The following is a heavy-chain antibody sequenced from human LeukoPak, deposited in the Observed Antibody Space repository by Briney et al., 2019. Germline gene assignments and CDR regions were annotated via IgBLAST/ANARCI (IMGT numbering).Heavy chain of an antibody. CDR3: ARDRGSGWLWFDP. Sequence: KPSETLSLTCTVSGGSISSYYWSWIRQPPGKGLEWIGYIYYSGSTNYNPSLKSRVTISVDTSKNQFSLKLSSVTAADTAVYYCARDRGSGWLWFDPWGQGTLVTVSS. CDR1: GGSISSYY. CDR2: IYYSGST. D-gene: IGHD6-19*01. V-gene: IGHV4-59*01. J-gene: IGHJ5*02.